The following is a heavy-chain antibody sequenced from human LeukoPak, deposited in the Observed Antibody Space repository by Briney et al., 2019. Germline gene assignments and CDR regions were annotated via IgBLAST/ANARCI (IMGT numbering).Heavy chain of an antibody. CDR3: ARDYHDSSGSYGVDF. D-gene: IGHD3-22*01. Sequence: GGSLRLSCAASGFTFSSYTINWVRQAPGKGLEWVSVISGSGGTTHYAESVKGRFTISRDNSKSTLYMQMHSLRAEDTAVYYCARDYHDSSGSYGVDFWGQGTLVTVSS. V-gene: IGHV3-23*01. CDR1: GFTFSSYT. CDR2: ISGSGGTT. J-gene: IGHJ4*02.